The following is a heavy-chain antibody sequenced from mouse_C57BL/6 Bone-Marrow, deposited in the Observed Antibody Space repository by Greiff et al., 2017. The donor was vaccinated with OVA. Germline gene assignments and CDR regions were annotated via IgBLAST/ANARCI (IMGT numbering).Heavy chain of an antibody. D-gene: IGHD1-1*01. CDR3: ARGYYYGSSPCWFAY. CDR1: GYTFTSYW. J-gene: IGHJ3*01. V-gene: IGHV1-59*01. Sequence: VQLQQPGAELVRPGTSVKLSCKASGYTFTSYWMHWVKQRPGQGLEWSGVIDPSDSYTNYNQKFKGKATLTVDTSSSTAYMQLSSLTSEDSAVYYCARGYYYGSSPCWFAYWGQGTLVTVSA. CDR2: IDPSDSYT.